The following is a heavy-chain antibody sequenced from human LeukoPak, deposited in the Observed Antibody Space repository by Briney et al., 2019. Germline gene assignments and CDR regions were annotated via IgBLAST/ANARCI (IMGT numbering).Heavy chain of an antibody. CDR1: GYTFTGYY. CDR3: ARESYYGSGSYGY. Sequence: ASVKVSCKASGYTFTGYYMHWVRQAPGQGLEGMGGINPNSGGTHYAQKFQGRVTMTRDTSISTAYMELSRLRSDDAAVYYCARESYYGSGSYGYWGQGTLVTVSS. D-gene: IGHD3-10*01. J-gene: IGHJ4*02. CDR2: INPNSGGT. V-gene: IGHV1-2*02.